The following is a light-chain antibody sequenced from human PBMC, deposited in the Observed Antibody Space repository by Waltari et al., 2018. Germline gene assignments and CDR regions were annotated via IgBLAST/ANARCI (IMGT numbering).Light chain of an antibody. Sequence: SFELNQAPSVSVSPGQTATISCSGDGLGDKRICWFQQKPGQSPILVMFQNDSRPSGVPERFSGARSGDTATLTISGTQAMDEADYYCHAWDKTRGVFGGGTKVSVL. CDR3: HAWDKTRGV. J-gene: IGLJ1*01. CDR1: GLGDKR. CDR2: QND. V-gene: IGLV3-1*01.